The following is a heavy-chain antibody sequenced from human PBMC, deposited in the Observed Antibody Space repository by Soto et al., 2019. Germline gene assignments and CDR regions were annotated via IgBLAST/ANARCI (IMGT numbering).Heavy chain of an antibody. CDR1: GFTFSSYG. J-gene: IGHJ4*02. CDR2: ISYDGSNK. V-gene: IGHV3-30*18. Sequence: LRLSCAASGFTFSSYGMHWVRQAPGKGLEWVAVISYDGSNKYYADSVKGRFTISRDNSKNTLYLQMNSLRAEDTAVYYCAKEVRYYFDYWGQGTLVTVSS. CDR3: AKEVRYYFDY. D-gene: IGHD3-10*01.